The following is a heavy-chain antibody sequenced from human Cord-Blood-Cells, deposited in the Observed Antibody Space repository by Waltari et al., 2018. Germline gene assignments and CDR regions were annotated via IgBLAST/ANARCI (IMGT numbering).Heavy chain of an antibody. Sequence: EVQLGESGGGSVQPGRSLRLSCAASGFTLDDYAMHWVRQGPGKGLEWVSVISWNSGSIGYADSVKGRFTISRDNAKNSLYLQMNSLRAEDTALYYCAKGRPSGWYAFDIWGQGTMVTVSS. CDR3: AKGRPSGWYAFDI. D-gene: IGHD6-19*01. CDR2: ISWNSGSI. CDR1: GFTLDDYA. V-gene: IGHV3-9*01. J-gene: IGHJ3*02.